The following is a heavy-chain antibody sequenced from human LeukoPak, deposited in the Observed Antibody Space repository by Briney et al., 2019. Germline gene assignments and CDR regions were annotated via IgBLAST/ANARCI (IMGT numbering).Heavy chain of an antibody. J-gene: IGHJ6*03. V-gene: IGHV3-64*01. D-gene: IGHD1-26*01. CDR1: GFTLSSYA. CDR3: ARVGEGRYYQYYYMDV. CDR2: ISKNGGNT. Sequence: GGSLRLSCAASGFTLSSYAMHWVRQAPGKGLEYVSAISKNGGNTYYANSVKGRFSISRDNSKNTLYLQMGSLRAEDMAVYYCARVGEGRYYQYYYMDVWGKGTTVTVSS.